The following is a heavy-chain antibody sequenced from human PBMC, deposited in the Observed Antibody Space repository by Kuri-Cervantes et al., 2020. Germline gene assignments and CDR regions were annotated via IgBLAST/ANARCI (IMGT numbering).Heavy chain of an antibody. J-gene: IGHJ6*02. D-gene: IGHD3-10*01. Sequence: ASVKVSCKASGYTFSGYYMHWVRQAPGQGLEWMGWINPNSGGTNCAQKFQGRVTMTRDTSISTAYMELSRLRSDDTAVYYCARDILWFGELLTYYYGMDVWGQGTTVTVSS. V-gene: IGHV1-2*02. CDR2: INPNSGGT. CDR1: GYTFSGYY. CDR3: ARDILWFGELLTYYYGMDV.